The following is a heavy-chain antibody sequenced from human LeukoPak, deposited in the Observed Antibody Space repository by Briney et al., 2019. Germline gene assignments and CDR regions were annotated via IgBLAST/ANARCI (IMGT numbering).Heavy chain of an antibody. CDR1: GFTFSSYA. Sequence: GGSLRLSCAASGFTFSSYAMSWVRQAPGKGLEWVSAISGSGGSTYYADSVKGRFAISRDNSKNTLYLQMNSLRVEDTAVYYCTRAAKTDIDYWGQGTLVTVSS. V-gene: IGHV3-23*01. CDR2: ISGSGGST. J-gene: IGHJ4*02. CDR3: TRAAKTDIDY. D-gene: IGHD6-25*01.